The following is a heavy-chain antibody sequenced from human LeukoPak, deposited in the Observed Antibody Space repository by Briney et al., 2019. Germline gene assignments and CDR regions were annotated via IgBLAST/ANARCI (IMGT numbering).Heavy chain of an antibody. Sequence: ASVKVSCKASGGTFSSYAISWVRQAPGQGLEWMGRIIPILGIANYAQKLQGRVTMTTDTSTSTAYMELRSLRSDDTAVYYCARSKVPAPYTDYWGQGTLVTVSS. J-gene: IGHJ4*02. V-gene: IGHV1-69*04. CDR2: IIPILGIA. CDR1: GGTFSSYA. CDR3: ARSKVPAPYTDY. D-gene: IGHD2-2*01.